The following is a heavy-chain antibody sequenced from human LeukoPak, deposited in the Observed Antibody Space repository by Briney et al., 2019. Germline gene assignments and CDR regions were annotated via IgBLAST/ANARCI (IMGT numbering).Heavy chain of an antibody. CDR2: ISYDGSNK. D-gene: IGHD3-9*01. J-gene: IGHJ6*04. CDR1: GFTFSSYG. Sequence: GGSLRLSCAASGFTFSSYGMHWVRQAPGKGLEWVAVISYDGSNKYYADSVKGRFTISRDNSKNTLYLQMNSLRAEDTAVYYCARDRRYFDWLRVNYYYGMDVWGKGTTVTVSS. V-gene: IGHV3-30*03. CDR3: ARDRRYFDWLRVNYYYGMDV.